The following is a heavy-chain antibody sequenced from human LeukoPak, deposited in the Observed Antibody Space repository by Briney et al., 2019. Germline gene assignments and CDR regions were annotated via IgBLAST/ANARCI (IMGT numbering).Heavy chain of an antibody. V-gene: IGHV3-7*01. Sequence: GGPLRLSCVASGFSFSRYWMSWVRQAPGKGLEWVANIDQDGSEKYYVDSVKGRFTISRDNSKNSFYLQMSSLRAEDTAVYYCATDPRPDSGNFLGFDYWGQGTLVTVSS. CDR2: IDQDGSEK. CDR1: GFSFSRYW. D-gene: IGHD4-23*01. CDR3: ATDPRPDSGNFLGFDY. J-gene: IGHJ4*02.